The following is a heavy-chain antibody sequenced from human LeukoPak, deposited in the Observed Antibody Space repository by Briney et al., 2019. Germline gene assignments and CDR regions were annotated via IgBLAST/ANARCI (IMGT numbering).Heavy chain of an antibody. CDR2: ISSTGSTI. D-gene: IGHD4-17*01. V-gene: IGHV3-48*03. CDR3: ALTTVTLLPY. CDR1: GLSFSSSG. Sequence: PGGSLRLSCAASGLSFSSSGMNWVRQAPGKGLEWVSYISSTGSTIYYADSVKGRFTISRDNAKNSLYLQMNSLRAEDTAVYYCALTTVTLLPYWGRGTLVTVSS. J-gene: IGHJ4*02.